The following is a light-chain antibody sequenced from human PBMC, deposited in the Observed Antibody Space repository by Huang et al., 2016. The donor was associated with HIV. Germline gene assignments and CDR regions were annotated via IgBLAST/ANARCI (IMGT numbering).Light chain of an antibody. J-gene: IGKJ5*01. Sequence: DVVMTQSPLSLPVTLSQSASISCKSSQSLIHSDGSTYLNWFQQRPGQSPRRLIYKVSNRDSGVPDRFRGSGSYTDFTLEISRVEAEDLAVFYCMQGTHWPITFGQGTRLEI. CDR2: KVS. CDR1: QSLIHSDGSTY. CDR3: MQGTHWPIT. V-gene: IGKV2-30*02.